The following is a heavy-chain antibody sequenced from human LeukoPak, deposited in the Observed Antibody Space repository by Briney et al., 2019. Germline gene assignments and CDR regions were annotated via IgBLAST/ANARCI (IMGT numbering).Heavy chain of an antibody. J-gene: IGHJ6*03. CDR3: ARGENYYGSGSYSTLLINYYYYMDV. CDR1: GFTFSSYG. CDR2: ISGSGGST. Sequence: GGSLRLSCAASGFTFSSYGMSWVRQAPGKGLEWVSAISGSGGSTYYSDSVKGRFTLSRDNSKNTLYLQMNSLRAEDTAVYYCARGENYYGSGSYSTLLINYYYYMDVWGKGTMVTISS. D-gene: IGHD3-10*01. V-gene: IGHV3-23*01.